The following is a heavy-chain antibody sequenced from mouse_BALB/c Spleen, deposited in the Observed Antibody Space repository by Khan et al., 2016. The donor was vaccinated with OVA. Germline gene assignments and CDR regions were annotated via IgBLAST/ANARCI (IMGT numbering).Heavy chain of an antibody. CDR3: ARPPYFSYVLVY. CDR2: INTYTGEP. D-gene: IGHD2-10*01. CDR1: GYTFTNSG. V-gene: IGHV9-3-1*01. J-gene: IGHJ4*01. Sequence: QIQLVQSGPELKKPGETVKISCKASGYTFTNSGMNWVKQVPGKGLKWMGWINTYTGEPTYADDFKGRFAFSLETSASTAYLQINNLKSEDTATYFCARPPYFSYVLVYWGQGTSVTVSS.